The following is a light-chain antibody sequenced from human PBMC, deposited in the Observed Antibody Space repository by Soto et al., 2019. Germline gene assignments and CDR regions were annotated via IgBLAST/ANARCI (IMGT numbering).Light chain of an antibody. CDR2: GAS. V-gene: IGKV3-15*01. CDR1: QSLSSN. J-gene: IGKJ4*01. Sequence: EIVMTQSPATLSVSPGERATLSCRASQSLSSNLAWYQQKPGQAPRLLIYGASTRVTGIPARFSGSGSGTEFTLTISSLQSEDFAVYYCQQYNDWPRRLTFGGGTKVEIK. CDR3: QQYNDWPRRLT.